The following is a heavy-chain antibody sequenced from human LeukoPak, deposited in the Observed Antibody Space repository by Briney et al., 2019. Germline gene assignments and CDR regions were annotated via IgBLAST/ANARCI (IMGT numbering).Heavy chain of an antibody. J-gene: IGHJ4*02. D-gene: IGHD2-2*01. Sequence: ASVKVSCKASGYTFTDYDLNWVRQAPGQGLEWMGWINPNSGGTNYVQKFQGWVTMTRDTSISTAYMELSRLRSDDTAVYYCAFSSYSSNSLDYWGQGTLVTVPS. CDR2: INPNSGGT. CDR1: GYTFTDYD. CDR3: AFSSYSSNSLDY. V-gene: IGHV1-2*04.